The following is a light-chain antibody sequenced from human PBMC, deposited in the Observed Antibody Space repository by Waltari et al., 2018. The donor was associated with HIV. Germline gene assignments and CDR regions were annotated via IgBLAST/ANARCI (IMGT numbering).Light chain of an antibody. CDR1: NIGSKS. J-gene: IGLJ2*01. Sequence: SYVLTQPPSVSVAPGKTARITCGGENIGSKSVNWDQKQPGQAPVMVIYHDTDRPSGIPDRFSGSNSEDTATLTIRRVEAGDEADYFCQVWDTNTDQYVIFGGGTNLAV. V-gene: IGLV3-21*01. CDR2: HDT. CDR3: QVWDTNTDQYVI.